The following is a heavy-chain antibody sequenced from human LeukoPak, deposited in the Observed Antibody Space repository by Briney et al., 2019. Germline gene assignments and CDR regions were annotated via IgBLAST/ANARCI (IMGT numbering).Heavy chain of an antibody. D-gene: IGHD4-23*01. CDR3: ARRSSDYGGDWYFDL. V-gene: IGHV4-59*08. CDR2: IYYSGST. CDR1: GGSISSYY. J-gene: IGHJ2*01. Sequence: SETLSLTCTVSGGSISSYYWSWIRQPPGKGLEWIGYIYYSGSTNYNPSLKSRVTISVDTSKNQFSLKLSSVTAADTAVYYCARRSSDYGGDWYFDLWGRGTLVTVSS.